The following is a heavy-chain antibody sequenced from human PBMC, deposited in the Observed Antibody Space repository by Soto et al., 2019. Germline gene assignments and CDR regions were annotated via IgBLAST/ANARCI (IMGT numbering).Heavy chain of an antibody. V-gene: IGHV3-7*01. CDR3: ARDPESYYYYGMDV. CDR1: GFTFSSYW. CDR2: IKQDGSEK. Sequence: EVQLVESGGGLVQPGGSLRLSCAASGFTFSSYWMSWVRQAPGKGLEWVANIKQDGSEKYYVDSVKGRFTISRDNAKNSLYLQMNSLRAEDTAVYYCARDPESYYYYGMDVWGQGTTVTVSS. D-gene: IGHD3-10*01. J-gene: IGHJ6*02.